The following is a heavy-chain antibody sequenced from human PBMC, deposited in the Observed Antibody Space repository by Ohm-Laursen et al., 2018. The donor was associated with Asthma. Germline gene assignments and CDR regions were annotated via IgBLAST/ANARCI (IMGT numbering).Heavy chain of an antibody. V-gene: IGHV3-23*01. D-gene: IGHD6-19*01. J-gene: IGHJ6*02. CDR1: GFTFSSYA. CDR2: ISGSGGGT. CDR3: AKDRYSSGWYSGDYYYYGMDV. Sequence: SLRLSCAASGFTFSSYAITWVRQAPGKGLQWVSAISGSGGGTYYADSVKGRFTISRDNSKNTLSLQMNSLRAEDTAVYYCAKDRYSSGWYSGDYYYYGMDVWGQGTTVTVSS.